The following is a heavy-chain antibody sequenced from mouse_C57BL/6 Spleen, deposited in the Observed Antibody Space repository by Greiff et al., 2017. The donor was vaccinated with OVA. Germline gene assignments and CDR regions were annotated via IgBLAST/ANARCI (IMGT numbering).Heavy chain of an antibody. V-gene: IGHV6-6*01. J-gene: IGHJ1*03. CDR3: TRKWDGWYFDV. CDR1: GFTFSDAW. CDR2: IRNKANNHAT. Sequence: LQQSGGGLVQPGGSMKLSCAASGFTFSDAWMDWVRQSPETGLEWVAEIRNKANNHATYYAESVKGRFTISRDDSKSSVYLQMNSLRAEDTGIYYCTRKWDGWYFDVWGTGTTVTVSS. D-gene: IGHD1-3*01.